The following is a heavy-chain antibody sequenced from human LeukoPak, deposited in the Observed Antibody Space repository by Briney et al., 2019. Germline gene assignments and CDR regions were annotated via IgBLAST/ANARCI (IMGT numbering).Heavy chain of an antibody. CDR2: INPNSGGT. V-gene: IGHV1-2*02. CDR1: GYTFTGYY. Sequence: GASVKVSCKASGYTFTGYYMHWVRQAPGQGLEWMGWINPNSGGTNYAQKFQGRVTMTRDTSISTAYMELSRLRSDDTAVYYCARWSPYCSGGSCYSANDAFDIRGQGTMVTVSS. J-gene: IGHJ3*02. D-gene: IGHD2-15*01. CDR3: ARWSPYCSGGSCYSANDAFDI.